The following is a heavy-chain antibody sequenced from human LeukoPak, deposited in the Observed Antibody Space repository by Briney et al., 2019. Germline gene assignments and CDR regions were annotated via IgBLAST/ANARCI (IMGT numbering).Heavy chain of an antibody. CDR2: ISSTSNYI. CDR1: GFTFSSYS. J-gene: IGHJ4*02. Sequence: PGGSLRLSCAASGFTFSSYSMNWVRQAPGKGLEWVSSISSTSNYIYYADSVKGRFTISRDNAKTSLYLQMNSPRAEDTAVYYCARDDRYSYGYSQSGHFDYWGQGILVTVSS. V-gene: IGHV3-21*01. CDR3: ARDDRYSYGYSQSGHFDY. D-gene: IGHD5-18*01.